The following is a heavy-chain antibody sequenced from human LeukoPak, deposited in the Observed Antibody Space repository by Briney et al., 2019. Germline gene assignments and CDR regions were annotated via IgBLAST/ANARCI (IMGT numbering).Heavy chain of an antibody. CDR2: INHSGST. Sequence: SETPSLTCAAHGGAFSGYYWGRVRQPPREGLEWIGEINHSGSTNYNPSLKSRVTISVDTSKNQFSLKLSSVTAADTAVYYCARSGEWELLFLDYWGQGTLVTVSS. D-gene: IGHD1-26*01. CDR1: GGAFSGYY. J-gene: IGHJ4*02. CDR3: ARSGEWELLFLDY. V-gene: IGHV4-34*01.